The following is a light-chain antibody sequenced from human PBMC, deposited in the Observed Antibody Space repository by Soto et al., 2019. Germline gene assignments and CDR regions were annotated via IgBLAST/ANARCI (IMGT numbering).Light chain of an antibody. J-gene: IGKJ5*01. CDR1: QGVSRGY. V-gene: IGKV3-20*01. CDR2: GVS. CDR3: QQYGDSPPIP. Sequence: PGERATLSCRASQGVSRGYLAWYQQKAGQAPRLLIYGVSSRATGVSHRFSGSGSGTDFTLTISGLEPEDVAVYYCQQYGDSPPIPFCQGALLEIK.